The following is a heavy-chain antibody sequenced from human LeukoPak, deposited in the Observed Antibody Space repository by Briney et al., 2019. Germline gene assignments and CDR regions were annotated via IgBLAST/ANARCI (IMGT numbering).Heavy chain of an antibody. Sequence: ASVKVSCKVSGYILTELSMHWVRQPPGKGLEWVGGFDPEDGETVYAQRFQGRITMTEDTSTNTAYMELSSLRSEDMAVYYCATLLKFGVVVYYFEYWGQGALVTVSS. D-gene: IGHD3-3*01. V-gene: IGHV1-24*01. J-gene: IGHJ4*02. CDR1: GYILTELS. CDR3: ATLLKFGVVVYYFEY. CDR2: FDPEDGET.